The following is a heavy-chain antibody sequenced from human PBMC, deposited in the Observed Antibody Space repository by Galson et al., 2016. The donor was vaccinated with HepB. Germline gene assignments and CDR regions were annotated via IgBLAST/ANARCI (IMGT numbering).Heavy chain of an antibody. Sequence: SVKVSCKGSGSTFNIHALSWLRQAPGQGLEWMGGMNPIFATADYAQKFQGRVTITADSSTDTSYMEMSRLTSEDTAVYYCATNYDSSGFYPRGAFDFWGQGTMVIVSS. V-gene: IGHV1-69*13. CDR3: ATNYDSSGFYPRGAFDF. CDR2: MNPIFATA. D-gene: IGHD3-22*01. CDR1: GSTFNIHA. J-gene: IGHJ3*01.